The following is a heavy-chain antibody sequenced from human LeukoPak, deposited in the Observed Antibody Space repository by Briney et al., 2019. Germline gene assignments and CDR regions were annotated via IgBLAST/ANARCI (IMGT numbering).Heavy chain of an antibody. V-gene: IGHV3-30*01. CDR3: ARVASTRYYYYYMDV. CDR1: GFTFSSYA. J-gene: IGHJ6*03. Sequence: PGGSLRLSCAASGFTFSSYAMHWVRQAPGKGLEWVAVISYDGSNKHYADSVKGRFTISRDNSNNTLYLQMNSLRAEDTAVYYCARVASTRYYYYYMDVWGKGPTVTVSS. CDR2: ISYDGSNK. D-gene: IGHD6-6*01.